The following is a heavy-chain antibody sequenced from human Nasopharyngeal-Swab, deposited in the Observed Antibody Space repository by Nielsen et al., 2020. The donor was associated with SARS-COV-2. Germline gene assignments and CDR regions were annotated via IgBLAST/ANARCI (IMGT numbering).Heavy chain of an antibody. Sequence: SETLSLTCTVSGGSISSYYWSWIRQPPGKGLEWIGYIYYSGSTYYNPSLKSRVTISVDTSKNQFSLKLSSVTAADTAVYYCARGIRTIGYWGQGTLVTVSS. D-gene: IGHD5-18*01. CDR3: ARGIRTIGY. CDR2: IYYSGST. J-gene: IGHJ4*02. V-gene: IGHV4-59*12. CDR1: GGSISSYY.